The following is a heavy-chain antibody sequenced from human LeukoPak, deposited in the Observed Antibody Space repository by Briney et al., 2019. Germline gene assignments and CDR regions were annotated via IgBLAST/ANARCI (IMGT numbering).Heavy chain of an antibody. J-gene: IGHJ4*02. V-gene: IGHV3-21*01. CDR1: GFTFSSYS. CDR3: ASRSSVAASGPG. CDR2: ISSSGSYI. D-gene: IGHD2-15*01. Sequence: GGSLRLSCAASGFTFSSYSMNWVRQAPGKGLEWVSSISSSGSYIYYADSVKGRFTISRDNAKNSLYLQMNSLRAEDTAVYYCASRSSVAASGPGWGQGTLVTVSS.